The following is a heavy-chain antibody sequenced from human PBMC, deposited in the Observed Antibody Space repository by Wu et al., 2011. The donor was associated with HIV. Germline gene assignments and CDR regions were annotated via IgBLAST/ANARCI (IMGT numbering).Heavy chain of an antibody. V-gene: IGHV1-18*01. J-gene: IGHJ5*02. D-gene: IGHD5-24*01. CDR1: GYTFTSYG. CDR2: ISAYNGDT. CDR3: ARVPGYTGGQPGGRKDNWFDP. Sequence: QVQLVQSGAEVKKPGASVKVSCKASGYTFTSYGISWVRQAPGQGLEWMGWISAYNGDTNYAQKLQGRVTMTTDTSTSTAYMELRSLRSDDTAVYYCARVPGYTGGQPGGRKDNWFDPWGQGTLVTVSS.